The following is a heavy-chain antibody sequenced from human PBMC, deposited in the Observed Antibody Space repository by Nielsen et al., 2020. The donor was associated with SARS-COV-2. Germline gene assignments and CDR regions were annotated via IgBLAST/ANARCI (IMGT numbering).Heavy chain of an antibody. Sequence: GGSLRLSCAASGFTFSSYAMHWVRQAPGKGLEWVAVISYDGSNKYYADSVKGRFTISRDNSKNTLHLQMNSLRAEDTAVYYCARYGSGSPHFDYWGQGTLVTVSS. V-gene: IGHV3-30-3*01. D-gene: IGHD3-10*01. J-gene: IGHJ4*02. CDR3: ARYGSGSPHFDY. CDR2: ISYDGSNK. CDR1: GFTFSSYA.